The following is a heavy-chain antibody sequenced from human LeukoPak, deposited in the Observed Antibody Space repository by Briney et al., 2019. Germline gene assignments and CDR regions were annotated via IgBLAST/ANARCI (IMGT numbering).Heavy chain of an antibody. J-gene: IGHJ4*02. Sequence: GGSLRLSCAASGFTFSDHYMDWVRQAPGKGLEWVGRTRNKANSYTTEYAASVKGRFTISRDDSKNSLYLQMNSLKTEDTAVYYCTRGLVGATLYYFDYWGQGTLVTVSS. CDR1: GFTFSDHY. CDR2: TRNKANSYTT. V-gene: IGHV3-72*01. D-gene: IGHD1-26*01. CDR3: TRGLVGATLYYFDY.